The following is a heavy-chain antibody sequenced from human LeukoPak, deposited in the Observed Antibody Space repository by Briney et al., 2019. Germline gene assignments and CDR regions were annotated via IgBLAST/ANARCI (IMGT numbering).Heavy chain of an antibody. CDR1: GYTFTGYY. Sequence: ASVKVSCKASGYTFTGYYMHWVRQAPGQGLEWMGWINPNSGGTNYAQKFQGRVTMTRDTSISPAYMELSRLRSDDTAVYYCASGGYSGYDWFRSFDYWGQGTLVTVSS. CDR3: ASGGYSGYDWFRSFDY. J-gene: IGHJ4*02. CDR2: INPNSGGT. D-gene: IGHD5-12*01. V-gene: IGHV1-2*02.